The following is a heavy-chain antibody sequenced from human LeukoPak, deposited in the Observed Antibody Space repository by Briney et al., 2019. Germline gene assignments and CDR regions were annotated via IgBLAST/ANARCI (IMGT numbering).Heavy chain of an antibody. CDR2: ISGSGGNT. Sequence: GGSLRLSCAASGFTFSNYAMTWVRQAPGKGLEWVSAISGSGGNTYYAASLKGRFTISRDNSKNTLYLQMNSLRAEDTAVYYCARAAGGTAMVTLTGYWGQGTLVTVSS. J-gene: IGHJ4*02. V-gene: IGHV3-23*01. CDR1: GFTFSNYA. CDR3: ARAAGGTAMVTLTGY. D-gene: IGHD5-18*01.